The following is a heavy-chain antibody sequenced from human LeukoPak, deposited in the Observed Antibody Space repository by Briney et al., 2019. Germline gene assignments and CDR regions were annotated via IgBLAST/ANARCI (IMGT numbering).Heavy chain of an antibody. CDR2: INPNSGGT. J-gene: IGHJ4*02. CDR1: GYTFTGYY. CDR3: ARDHYSSGWPFDY. D-gene: IGHD6-19*01. V-gene: IGHV1-2*02. Sequence: ASLNVSCKASGYTFTGYYIHWLRQAPGQGLEWMGWINPNSGGTDYAQKFQGRVTMTRDTSISTVYVDLSRLRSDDTAKYYCARDHYSSGWPFDYWGQGTLLTVSS.